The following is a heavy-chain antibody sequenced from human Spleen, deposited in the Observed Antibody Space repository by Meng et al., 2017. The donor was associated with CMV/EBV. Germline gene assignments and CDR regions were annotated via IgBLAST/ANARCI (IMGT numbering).Heavy chain of an antibody. J-gene: IGHJ4*02. Sequence: QVQLQGSGPGLVKPSGTLSLPCAVSGGSISISTWWSWVRQPPGKGLEWIGEIYHSGGTNYNPSLRGRVTISLDKSKNQFSLTLRSVTAADTAVYYCARDPYATGWAGWGQGTLVTVSS. CDR2: IYHSGGT. CDR3: ARDPYATGWAG. D-gene: IGHD6-19*01. V-gene: IGHV4-4*02. CDR1: GGSISISTW.